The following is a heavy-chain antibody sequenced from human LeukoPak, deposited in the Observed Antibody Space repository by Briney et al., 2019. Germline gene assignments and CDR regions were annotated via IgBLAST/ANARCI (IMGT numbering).Heavy chain of an antibody. Sequence: GSLRLSCAASGFTFGNYAMSWVRQAPGKGLEWIGSIYYSGSTYYNPSLKSRVTISVDTSKNQFSLKLSSVTAADTAVYYCARRSSGWYAYYFDYWGQGTLVTVSS. CDR1: GFTFGNYA. D-gene: IGHD6-19*01. J-gene: IGHJ4*02. CDR2: IYYSGST. CDR3: ARRSSGWYAYYFDY. V-gene: IGHV4-39*01.